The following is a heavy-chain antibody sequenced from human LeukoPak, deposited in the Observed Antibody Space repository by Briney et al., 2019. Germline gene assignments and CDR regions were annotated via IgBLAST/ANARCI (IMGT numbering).Heavy chain of an antibody. CDR1: GFTFSSYA. V-gene: IGHV3-23*01. D-gene: IGHD6-13*01. CDR2: ISGSGDRT. CDR3: AKQAASGTPYYYYMDV. Sequence: PGGSLRLSCAASGFTFSSYAMTWVRQPPGKGLEWVSTISGSGDRTHYADSVKGRFTIARDSSKNTLYLQMNNLRAEDTAVYSCAKQAASGTPYYYYMDVWGEGTTVTVSS. J-gene: IGHJ6*03.